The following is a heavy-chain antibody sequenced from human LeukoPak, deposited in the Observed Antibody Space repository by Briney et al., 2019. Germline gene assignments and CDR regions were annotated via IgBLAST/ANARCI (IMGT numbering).Heavy chain of an antibody. CDR3: AKGRYSSSRYNWFDP. Sequence: GGSLRLSCAASGFTFSSYAMSWVRQAPGKGLEWVSAISGSGGSTYYADSVKGRFTISRDNSKNTLYLQMNSLRAEDTAVYYCAKGRYSSSRYNWFDPWGQGTLVTVSS. CDR2: ISGSGGST. V-gene: IGHV3-23*01. J-gene: IGHJ5*02. D-gene: IGHD6-13*01. CDR1: GFTFSSYA.